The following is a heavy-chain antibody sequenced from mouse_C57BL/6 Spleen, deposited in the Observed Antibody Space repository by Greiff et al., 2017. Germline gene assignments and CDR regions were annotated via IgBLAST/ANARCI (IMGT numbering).Heavy chain of an antibody. CDR3: ARNYYGYRDFDY. CDR2: IYPRSGNT. CDR1: GYTFTSYG. J-gene: IGHJ2*01. Sequence: QQSGAELARPGASVKLSCKASGYTFTSYGISWVKQRTGQGLEWIGEIYPRSGNTYYNEKFKGKATLTADKSSSTAYMELRSLTSEDSAVYFCARNYYGYRDFDYWGQGTTLTVSS. D-gene: IGHD1-2*01. V-gene: IGHV1-81*01.